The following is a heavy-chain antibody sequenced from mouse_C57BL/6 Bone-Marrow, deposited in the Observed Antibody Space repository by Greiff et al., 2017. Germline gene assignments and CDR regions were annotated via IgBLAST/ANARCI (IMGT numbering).Heavy chain of an antibody. Sequence: QVQLQQSGAELMKPGASVKLSCKASGYTFTGYWIEWVKQRPGHGLEWIGEIFPGSGNTNYNEKFKGKATFTADTSSNTAYMQLSSLTTEDSAVSYCARGDYYDEYCIDYWGQGTSVTVSA. J-gene: IGHJ4*01. CDR2: IFPGSGNT. D-gene: IGHD1-1*01. V-gene: IGHV1-9*01. CDR3: ARGDYYDEYCIDY. CDR1: GYTFTGYW.